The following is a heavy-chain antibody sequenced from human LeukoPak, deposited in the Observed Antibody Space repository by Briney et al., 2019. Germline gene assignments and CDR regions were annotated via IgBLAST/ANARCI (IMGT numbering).Heavy chain of an antibody. J-gene: IGHJ5*02. CDR2: INHSGST. CDR3: ARGHDYGDYRWFDP. D-gene: IGHD4-17*01. CDR1: GGSFSGYY. V-gene: IGHV4-34*01. Sequence: SETLSLTCAVYGGSFSGYYWSWIRQPPGKGLEWIGEINHSGSTNYNPSLKSRVTISVDTSKNQFSLKLSSVTAADTAVYYCARGHDYGDYRWFDPWGQGTLVTVSS.